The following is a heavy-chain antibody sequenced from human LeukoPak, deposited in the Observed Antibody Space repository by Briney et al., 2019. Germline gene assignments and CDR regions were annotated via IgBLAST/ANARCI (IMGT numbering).Heavy chain of an antibody. Sequence: ASVKVSCKASGGTFSSYAISWVRQAPGQGLEWMGRIIPILGIANYAQKFQGRVTITADKSTSTAYMELSSLRSEDTAVYYCAREVSXXGNDYWGQGTLVTVSS. CDR3: AREVSXXGNDY. V-gene: IGHV1-69*04. CDR1: GGTFSSYA. CDR2: IIPILGIA. J-gene: IGHJ4*02.